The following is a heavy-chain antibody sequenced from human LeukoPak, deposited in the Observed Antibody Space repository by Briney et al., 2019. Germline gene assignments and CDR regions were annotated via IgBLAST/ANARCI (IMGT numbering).Heavy chain of an antibody. CDR1: GFTFSGYW. J-gene: IGHJ4*02. CDR2: IKPDGSDK. V-gene: IGHV3-7*04. CDR3: ARDRIQLWSHGY. Sequence: PGGSLRLSCAASGFTFSGYWMSWVRQAPGKGLEWVANIKPDGSDKYYVDSVKGRFTISRENAKNSLYLHMNSLRAEDTAVYYCARDRIQLWSHGYWGQGTLVTVSS. D-gene: IGHD5-18*01.